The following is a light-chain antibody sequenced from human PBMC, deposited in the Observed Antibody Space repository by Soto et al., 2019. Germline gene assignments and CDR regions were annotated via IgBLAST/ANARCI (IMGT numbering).Light chain of an antibody. CDR2: GNS. Sequence: QSVLTQPPSVSGAPGQRVTISCTGSSSNIGAGYDVHWYQQLPGTAPKLLIYGNSNRPSGVPDRFSGSKSGTSASLAITGLQAEDEADYYCQSYDSSRSGWAVFGGGTKLTVL. J-gene: IGLJ3*02. CDR1: SSNIGAGYD. CDR3: QSYDSSRSGWAV. V-gene: IGLV1-40*01.